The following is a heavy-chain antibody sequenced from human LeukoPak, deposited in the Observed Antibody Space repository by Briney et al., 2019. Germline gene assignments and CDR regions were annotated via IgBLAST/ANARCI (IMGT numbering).Heavy chain of an antibody. CDR2: IAYDGSHK. J-gene: IGHJ6*02. CDR1: GFTFSSSA. CDR3: ARDGSGAAAVYHCYYGMDV. Sequence: QPGGSLRLSCAASGFTFSSSAFHWVRQAPGKGLEWVAVIAYDGSHKYSADSVKGRFTISRDNSKNTVYLQMNSLRTEDTALYYCARDGSGAAAVYHCYYGMDVWGQGTTVTVSS. D-gene: IGHD6-25*01. V-gene: IGHV3-30-3*01.